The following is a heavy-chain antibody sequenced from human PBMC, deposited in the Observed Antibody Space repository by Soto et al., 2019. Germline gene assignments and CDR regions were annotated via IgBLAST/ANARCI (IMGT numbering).Heavy chain of an antibody. CDR2: VYYSGST. D-gene: IGHD5-18*01. CDR1: GGSISNYY. Sequence: SETLSLTCTVSGGSISNYYWSWIRQPPGKALEWIGFVYYSGSTHYNPSFRSRVSISVDTSKNQFSLKLSSVTAADTATYYCTRDRGYSNWFDPWGQGTLVTVSS. CDR3: TRDRGYSNWFDP. V-gene: IGHV4-59*01. J-gene: IGHJ5*02.